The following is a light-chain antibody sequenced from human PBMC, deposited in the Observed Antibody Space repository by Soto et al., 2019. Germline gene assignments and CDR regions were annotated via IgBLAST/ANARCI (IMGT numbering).Light chain of an antibody. Sequence: KRVTISCSGSASNIGRDPVNWYQQVPGTAPKLLIYENNHRPSGVPDRFSGSKSGTSASLVISGLQSEDEAEYFCAGWDGSLKGFVFGTGTKV. J-gene: IGLJ1*01. V-gene: IGLV1-44*01. CDR2: ENN. CDR1: ASNIGRDP. CDR3: AGWDGSLKGFV.